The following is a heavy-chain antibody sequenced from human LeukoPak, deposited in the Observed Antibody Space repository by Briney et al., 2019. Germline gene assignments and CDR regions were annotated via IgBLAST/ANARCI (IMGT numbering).Heavy chain of an antibody. Sequence: SETLSLTCTVSGGSISSSSYYWGWIRQPPGKGLEWIGSIYYSGSTYYNPSLKSRVTISVDTSKNQFSLKLSSVTAADTAVYYCARQNPAIPSGSIDVWGQGTTVTVSS. D-gene: IGHD6-25*01. J-gene: IGHJ6*02. CDR3: ARQNPAIPSGSIDV. V-gene: IGHV4-39*01. CDR1: GGSISSSSYY. CDR2: IYYSGST.